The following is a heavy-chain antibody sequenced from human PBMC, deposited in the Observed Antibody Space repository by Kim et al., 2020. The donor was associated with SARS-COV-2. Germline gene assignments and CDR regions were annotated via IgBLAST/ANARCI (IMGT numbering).Heavy chain of an antibody. Sequence: GGSLRLSCAASGFTFSSYGMHWVRQAPGKGLEWVAVIWYDGSNKYYADSVKGRFTISRDNSKNTLYLQMNSLRAEDTAVYYCARSPTVTPRYGMDVWGQGTTVTVSS. V-gene: IGHV3-33*01. CDR1: GFTFSSYG. CDR3: ARSPTVTPRYGMDV. D-gene: IGHD4-4*01. J-gene: IGHJ6*02. CDR2: IWYDGSNK.